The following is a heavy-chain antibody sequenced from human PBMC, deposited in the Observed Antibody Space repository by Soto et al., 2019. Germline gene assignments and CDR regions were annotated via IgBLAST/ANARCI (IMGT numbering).Heavy chain of an antibody. Sequence: SLRLSCAPSGFTFSSYGMHWVRQAPGKGLEWVAVISYDGSNKYYADSVKGRFTISRDNSKNTLYLQMNSLRAEDTAVYYCAKDLSSGYSDPDYWGQGTLVT. CDR2: ISYDGSNK. CDR1: GFTFSSYG. V-gene: IGHV3-30*18. J-gene: IGHJ4*02. CDR3: AKDLSSGYSDPDY. D-gene: IGHD5-12*01.